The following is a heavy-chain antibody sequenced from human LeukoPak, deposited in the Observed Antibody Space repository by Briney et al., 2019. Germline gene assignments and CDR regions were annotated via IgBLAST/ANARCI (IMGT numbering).Heavy chain of an antibody. CDR3: ARESIPFDAFDI. V-gene: IGHV4-30-2*01. CDR1: GGSISSGAYS. Sequence: SETLSLTCAVSGGSISSGAYSWSWIRQPPGKGLEWIGYIYHSGGTYYNPSLKSRVTISVDRSKNQFSLKLSSVTAADTAVYYCARESIPFDAFDIWGQGTMVTVSS. D-gene: IGHD2-21*01. J-gene: IGHJ3*02. CDR2: IYHSGGT.